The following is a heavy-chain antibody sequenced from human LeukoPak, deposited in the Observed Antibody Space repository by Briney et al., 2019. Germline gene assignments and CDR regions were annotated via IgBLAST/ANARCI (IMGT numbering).Heavy chain of an antibody. V-gene: IGHV4-39*01. CDR2: IYYSGST. J-gene: IGHJ4*02. CDR1: GGSISSSSYY. CDR3: ATSASSGYYDY. Sequence: TTSETLSLTCTVSGGSISSSSYYWGWIRQPPGKGLEWFGSIYYSGSTYYNPSLKSRVTISVDTSKNQFSLKLSSVTAADTAVYYCATSASSGYYDYWGQGTLVTVSS. D-gene: IGHD3-22*01.